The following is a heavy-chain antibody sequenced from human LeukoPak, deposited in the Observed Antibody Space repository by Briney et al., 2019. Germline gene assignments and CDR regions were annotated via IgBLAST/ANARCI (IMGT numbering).Heavy chain of an antibody. J-gene: IGHJ5*02. CDR3: ARGNPPTYYYGSGGNWFDP. CDR1: GGSISSYY. CDR2: IYYSGST. D-gene: IGHD3-10*01. V-gene: IGHV4-59*08. Sequence: SETLSLTCTVSGGSISSYYWSWIRQPPGKGLEWIGYIYYSGSTNYNPSLKSRVTISVDTSKNQFSLKLSSVTAADTAVYYCARGNPPTYYYGSGGNWFDPWGQGTLVTVSS.